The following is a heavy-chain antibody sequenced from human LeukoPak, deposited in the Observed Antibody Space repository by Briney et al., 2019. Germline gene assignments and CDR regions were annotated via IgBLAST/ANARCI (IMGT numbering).Heavy chain of an antibody. CDR1: GFTFSSYS. CDR2: ISSSSSYI. CDR3: ARGRPIAVAGLDWYFDL. D-gene: IGHD6-19*01. V-gene: IGHV3-21*01. J-gene: IGHJ2*01. Sequence: GGSLRLSCAASGFTFSSYSMNRVRQAPGKGLEWVSSISSSSSYIYYADSVKGRFTISRDNAKNSLYLQMNSLRAEDTAVYYCARGRPIAVAGLDWYFDLWGRGTLVTVSS.